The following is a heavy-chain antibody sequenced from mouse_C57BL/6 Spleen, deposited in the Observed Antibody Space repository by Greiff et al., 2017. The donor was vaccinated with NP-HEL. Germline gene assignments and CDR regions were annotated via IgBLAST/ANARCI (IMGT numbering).Heavy chain of an antibody. Sequence: VQLQQSGAELVKPGASVKLSCKASGYTFTSYWMHWVKQRPGQGLEWIGMIHPISGSTNYNEKFKSKATLTVDKSSSTAYMQLSSLTSEDSAVYDCARSLYYYGSYWYFDVWGTGTTVTVSS. V-gene: IGHV1-64*01. D-gene: IGHD1-1*01. J-gene: IGHJ1*03. CDR1: GYTFTSYW. CDR3: ARSLYYYGSYWYFDV. CDR2: IHPISGST.